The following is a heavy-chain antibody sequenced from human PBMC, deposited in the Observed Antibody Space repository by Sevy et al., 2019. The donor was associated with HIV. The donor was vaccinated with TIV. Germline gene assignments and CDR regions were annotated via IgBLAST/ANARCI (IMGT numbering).Heavy chain of an antibody. D-gene: IGHD4-4*01. CDR2: ISYSGTT. Sequence: SETLSLTYTVSGGSISSGSYYWGWIRQSPGKGLEWIGTISYSGTTYYNPSLKSRVTISADTSKNQFSLNLSSVTAADTAIYYCARGYDHSNQYYYYYYMDVWGKGTTVTVSS. CDR1: GGSISSGSYY. V-gene: IGHV4-39*02. J-gene: IGHJ6*03. CDR3: ARGYDHSNQYYYYYYMDV.